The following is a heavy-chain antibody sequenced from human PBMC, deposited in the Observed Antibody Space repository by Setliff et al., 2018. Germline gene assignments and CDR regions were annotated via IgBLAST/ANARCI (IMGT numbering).Heavy chain of an antibody. CDR1: GATFISHG. CDR2: PIPMFGTT. V-gene: IGHV1-69*05. J-gene: IGHJ4*02. Sequence: GASVKVSCKASGATFISHGIRWVRQAPGQWLEWMGGPIPMFGTTEYAQKFQGRPTIITDESTNTAFMQLSSLRSDDTAFHCCVRRWKFGMRCCFVQWGLGTLGTGSS. CDR3: VRRWKFGMRCCFVQ. D-gene: IGHD1-1*01.